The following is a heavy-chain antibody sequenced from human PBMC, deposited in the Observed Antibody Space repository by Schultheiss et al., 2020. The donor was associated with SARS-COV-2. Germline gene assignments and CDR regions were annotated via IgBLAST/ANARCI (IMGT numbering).Heavy chain of an antibody. CDR2: IGTAGDT. CDR1: GFTFSSYD. J-gene: IGHJ4*02. Sequence: GESLKISCAASGFTFSSYDMHWVRQATGKGLEWVSAIGTAGDTYYQGSVKGRFTISRENAKNSLYLQMNSLRAGDTAVYYCARGDLGTIFGVVTSDYWGQGTLVTVSS. V-gene: IGHV3-13*04. D-gene: IGHD3-3*01. CDR3: ARGDLGTIFGVVTSDY.